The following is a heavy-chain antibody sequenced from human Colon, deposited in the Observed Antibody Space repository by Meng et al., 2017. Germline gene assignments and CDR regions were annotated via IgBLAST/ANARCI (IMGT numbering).Heavy chain of an antibody. V-gene: IGHV4-61*02. CDR3: AASSPYYDILTGLITYNWFDP. Sequence: SCAVSGVSISSGGYYWSWIRQPAGKGLEWIGRVYTSGTTNYNPSLKSRITISLDTSKNQFSLMLSSVTAADTAVYYCAASSPYYDILTGLITYNWFDPWGQGTLVTVSS. CDR2: VYTSGTT. J-gene: IGHJ5*02. CDR1: GVSISSGGYY. D-gene: IGHD3-9*01.